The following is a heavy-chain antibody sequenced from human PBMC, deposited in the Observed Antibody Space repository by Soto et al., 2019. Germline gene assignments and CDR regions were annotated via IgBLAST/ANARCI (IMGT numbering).Heavy chain of an antibody. CDR2: IKQDGSEK. J-gene: IGHJ5*02. CDR3: ARDRTYYYGSGSYRGGSGNWFDP. D-gene: IGHD3-10*01. CDR1: GFTFSSYW. Sequence: GGSLRLSCAASGFTFSSYWMSWVRQAPGKVLEWVANIKQDGSEKYYVDSVKGRFTISRDNAKNSLYLQMNSLRAEDTAVYYCARDRTYYYGSGSYRGGSGNWFDPWGQGTLVTVSS. V-gene: IGHV3-7*01.